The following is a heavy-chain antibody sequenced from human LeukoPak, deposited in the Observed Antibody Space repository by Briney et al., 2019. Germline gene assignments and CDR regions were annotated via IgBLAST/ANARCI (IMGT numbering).Heavy chain of an antibody. Sequence: GASVKVSCKASGYTFTSYYMHWVRQAPGQGLEWMGIINPSGGSTSYAQKFQGRVTMTRDMSTSTVYMELSSLRSEDTAVYYCATSKWELLPEVFGAFDIWGQGTMVTVSS. J-gene: IGHJ3*02. CDR1: GYTFTSYY. D-gene: IGHD1-26*01. CDR2: INPSGGST. CDR3: ATSKWELLPEVFGAFDI. V-gene: IGHV1-46*01.